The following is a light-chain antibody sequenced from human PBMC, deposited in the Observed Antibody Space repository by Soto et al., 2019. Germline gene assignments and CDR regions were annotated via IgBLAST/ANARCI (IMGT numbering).Light chain of an antibody. Sequence: EIVMTQSPATLSVSPGERATLSCRASQSVGSNLAWYQQTPGQAPRLLIYGASTRATGIPDRFTGRGSGTDFTLTISRLEPEDFAVYYCQFYGDPPKTFGQGTKVDIK. CDR3: QFYGDPPKT. CDR2: GAS. CDR1: QSVGSN. J-gene: IGKJ1*01. V-gene: IGKV3D-15*01.